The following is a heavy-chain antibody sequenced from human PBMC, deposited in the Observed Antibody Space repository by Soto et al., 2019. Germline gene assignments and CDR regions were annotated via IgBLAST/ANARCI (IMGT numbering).Heavy chain of an antibody. Sequence: STWIRQHPGKGLEWIGYIYYSGSTYYNPSLKSRVTISVDTSKNQFSLKLSSVTAADTAVYYCARVCGGDCHYGMDVWGQGTTVTVSS. J-gene: IGHJ6*02. CDR2: IYYSGST. V-gene: IGHV4-31*02. CDR3: ARVCGGDCHYGMDV. D-gene: IGHD2-21*02.